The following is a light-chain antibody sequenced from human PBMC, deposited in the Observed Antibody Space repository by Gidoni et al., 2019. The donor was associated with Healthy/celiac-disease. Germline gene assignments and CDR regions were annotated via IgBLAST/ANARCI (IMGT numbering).Light chain of an antibody. CDR1: SAHIGAGYD. CDR3: QSYDSSLSDVV. CDR2: VNS. V-gene: IGLV1-40*01. J-gene: IGLJ2*01. Sequence: QSVLTQPPSVPGAPGQRVTIYCTGSSAHIGAGYDVHWYQPLPGTAPKLLIYVNSNRPSGVPDRCSGSKSGTSASLAITGLQAEDEADYYCQSYDSSLSDVVFGGGTKLTVL.